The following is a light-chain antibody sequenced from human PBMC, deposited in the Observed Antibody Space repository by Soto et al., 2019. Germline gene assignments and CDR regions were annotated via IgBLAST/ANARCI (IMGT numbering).Light chain of an antibody. CDR2: YDN. Sequence: SSELTQPPSVSVAPGKTARITCGGNNIGSKSVHWYQQKPGQAPVVVIYYDNDRPSGIPERFSGSNSGNTATLTINRVEAGDEADYYCQVWDSSSDHVVFGGGTKVTVL. J-gene: IGLJ2*01. V-gene: IGLV3-21*04. CDR3: QVWDSSSDHVV. CDR1: NIGSKS.